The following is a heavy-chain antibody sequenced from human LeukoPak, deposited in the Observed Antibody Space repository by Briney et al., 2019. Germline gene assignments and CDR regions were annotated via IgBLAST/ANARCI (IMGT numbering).Heavy chain of an antibody. CDR1: GGSISSSSYC. J-gene: IGHJ4*02. Sequence: SETLSLTCTVSGGSISSSSYCWGWIRQPPGKGLEWIGSIYYSGSTYYNPSLKSRVTISVDTSKNQFSLKLSSVTAADTAVYYCARDGGPQTPYWGQGTLVTVSS. CDR3: ARDGGPQTPY. V-gene: IGHV4-39*07. CDR2: IYYSGST. D-gene: IGHD3-10*01.